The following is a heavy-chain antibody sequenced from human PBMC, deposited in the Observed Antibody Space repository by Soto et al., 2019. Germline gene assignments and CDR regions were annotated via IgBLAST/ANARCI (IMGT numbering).Heavy chain of an antibody. CDR3: ARDPTIAASGGYYYYYYGMDV. CDR2: IYSGGST. CDR1: GFTVSSNY. Sequence: GGSLRLSCAASGFTVSSNYMSWVRQAPGKGLELVSVIYSGGSTYYADSVKGRFTISRDNSKNTLYLQMNSLRAEDTAVYYCARDPTIAASGGYYYYYYGMDVWGQGTTVTVSS. D-gene: IGHD6-13*01. J-gene: IGHJ6*02. V-gene: IGHV3-66*01.